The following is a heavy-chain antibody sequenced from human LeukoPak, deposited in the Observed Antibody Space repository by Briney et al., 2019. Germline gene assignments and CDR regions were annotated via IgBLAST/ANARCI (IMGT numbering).Heavy chain of an antibody. V-gene: IGHV1-8*01. D-gene: IGHD1-26*01. CDR1: GYTFTSYD. CDR3: AKDPIWTIVGATTDY. J-gene: IGHJ4*02. CDR2: MNPNSGNT. Sequence: ASVKVSCKASGYTFTSYDINWVRQATGQGLEWTGWMNPNSGNTGYAQKFQGRVTMTRNTSISTAYMELSSLRSEDTAVYYCAKDPIWTIVGATTDYWGQGTLVTVSS.